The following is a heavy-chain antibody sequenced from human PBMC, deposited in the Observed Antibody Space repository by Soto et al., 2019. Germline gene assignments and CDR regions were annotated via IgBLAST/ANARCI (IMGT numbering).Heavy chain of an antibody. Sequence: PSETLSLTCTVSGDSVTSVSDYWSWIRQPPGKGLEWIGYIYYSGCADYNPSLGSRVTISIDTSKNQFSLKLTSVTAADTAVYYCARGVGFGYYYYHMDIWGQGTTVTVSS. CDR1: GDSVTSVSDY. V-gene: IGHV4-61*01. CDR3: ARGVGFGYYYYHMDI. J-gene: IGHJ6*02. CDR2: IYYSGCA. D-gene: IGHD3-10*01.